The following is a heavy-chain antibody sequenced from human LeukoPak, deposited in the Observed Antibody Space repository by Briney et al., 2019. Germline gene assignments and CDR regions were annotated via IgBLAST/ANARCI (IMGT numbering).Heavy chain of an antibody. D-gene: IGHD3-10*01. V-gene: IGHV3-7*01. CDR2: IKVDGSEK. Sequence: PGGSLRLSCVASGFSFSRSWMSWGRQAPGKGLEWGANIKVDGSEKHYLDSVEGRFIISRDNAKNSLHLQMNNLRAEDTAEYYCVRDGPFGSGTFGYWAQGTLVSVSS. CDR1: GFSFSRSW. J-gene: IGHJ4*02. CDR3: VRDGPFGSGTFGY.